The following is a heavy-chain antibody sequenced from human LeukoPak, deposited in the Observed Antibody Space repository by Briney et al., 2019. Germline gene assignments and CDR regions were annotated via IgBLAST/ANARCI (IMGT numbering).Heavy chain of an antibody. Sequence: GGSLRLSCAASGFTFSSYGMHWVRQAPGKGLEWVAVISYDGSNKYYADSVKGRFTISRDNSKNTLYLQMNSLRAEDTAVYYCAKDRVPRRIAVAAGYWGQGPLFTVSS. CDR2: ISYDGSNK. CDR3: AKDRVPRRIAVAAGY. J-gene: IGHJ4*02. D-gene: IGHD6-19*01. CDR1: GFTFSSYG. V-gene: IGHV3-30*18.